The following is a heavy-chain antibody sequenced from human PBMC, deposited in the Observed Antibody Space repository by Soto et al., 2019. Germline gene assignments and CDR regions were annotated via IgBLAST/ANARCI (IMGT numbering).Heavy chain of an antibody. D-gene: IGHD3-3*01. CDR3: ARDESDPRISIFGAIPPPRY. CDR2: INPTGGVT. J-gene: IGHJ4*02. CDR1: GYSFPNYS. Sequence: QVQLVQSGAEVKKPGASVKISCKTSGYSFPNYSLHWVRQAPGQGLAWLGMINPTGGVTTFAPKCQGRVSMTSDTATTTVSMGLLVLVSDDTAVYYRARDESDPRISIFGAIPPPRYWGQGTRGTVSS. V-gene: IGHV1-46*01.